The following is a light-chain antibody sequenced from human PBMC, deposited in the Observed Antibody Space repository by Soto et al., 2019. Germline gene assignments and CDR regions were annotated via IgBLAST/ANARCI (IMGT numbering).Light chain of an antibody. J-gene: IGKJ4*02. Sequence: EIVMTQSPAPLSVSPGERATLSCRASQSVSGNLAWYQQKPGQPPRLLIYGASTRATGIPARFSGSGSGTDFTHTMSSLQSEDFAVDYCQQYNNWTLTCGGGTKVEI. CDR3: QQYNNWTLT. CDR2: GAS. CDR1: QSVSGN. V-gene: IGKV3-15*01.